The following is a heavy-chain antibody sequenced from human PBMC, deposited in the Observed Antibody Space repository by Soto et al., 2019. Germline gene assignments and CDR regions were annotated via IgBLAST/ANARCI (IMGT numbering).Heavy chain of an antibody. CDR2: IIGDGNEI. Sequence: EVQLAESGGGLVQPGGSLRLSCAASGFTFSSHWMHWVRQAPGKGLVWVSRIIGDGNEITYADSVKGRFTISRDNAKNTVILQTTSLRAEDTAVYYCVRGHVRGNDRHFDYWGQGTLVTVSS. V-gene: IGHV3-74*01. CDR1: GFTFSSHW. CDR3: VRGHVRGNDRHFDY. J-gene: IGHJ4*02. D-gene: IGHD3-16*02.